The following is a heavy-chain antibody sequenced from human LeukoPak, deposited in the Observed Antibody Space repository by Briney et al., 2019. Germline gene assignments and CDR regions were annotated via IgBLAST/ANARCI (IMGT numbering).Heavy chain of an antibody. CDR3: ARDPRDGYTFDY. CDR2: THYSGST. CDR1: GGSIRDYY. V-gene: IGHV4-59*12. J-gene: IGHJ4*02. Sequence: PSETLSLTCTVSGGSIRDYYWTWIRQPPGKGLEWIGYTHYSGSTNYNSTLRGRVTISADTSKNQFSLKLSSVTAADTAVYYCARDPRDGYTFDYWGQGTLVTVSS. D-gene: IGHD5-24*01.